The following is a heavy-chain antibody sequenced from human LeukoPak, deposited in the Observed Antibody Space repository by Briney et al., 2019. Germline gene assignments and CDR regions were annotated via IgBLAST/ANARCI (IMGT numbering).Heavy chain of an antibody. CDR3: AGTLTDYYDSSGYYQRLDY. CDR2: IYYSGST. CDR1: GGSISSGDYY. V-gene: IGHV4-30-4*08. J-gene: IGHJ4*02. D-gene: IGHD3-22*01. Sequence: PSQTLSLTCTVSGGSISSGDYYWSWIRQPPGKGLEWIGYIYYSGSTYYNPSLKSRVTISVDTSKNQFSLKLSSVTAADTAVYYCAGTLTDYYDSSGYYQRLDYRGQGTLVTVSS.